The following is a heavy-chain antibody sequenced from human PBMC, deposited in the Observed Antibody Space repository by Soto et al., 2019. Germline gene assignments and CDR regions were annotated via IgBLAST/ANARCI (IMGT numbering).Heavy chain of an antibody. D-gene: IGHD3-3*01. J-gene: IGHJ4*02. Sequence: GGSLRLSCAASGFTFSSYAMSWVRQAPGKGLEWVSAISGSGGSTYYADSVKGRFTISRDNSKNTLYLQMNSLRAEDTAIYYCAKALRFLEWLLFDYWGQGTLVTVSS. CDR3: AKALRFLEWLLFDY. CDR2: ISGSGGST. V-gene: IGHV3-23*01. CDR1: GFTFSSYA.